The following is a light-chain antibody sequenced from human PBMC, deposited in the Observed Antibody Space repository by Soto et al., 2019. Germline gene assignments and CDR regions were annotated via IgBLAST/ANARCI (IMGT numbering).Light chain of an antibody. Sequence: EIVMTQSPATLSVSPGERATLSCRASQSVSSNLAWYQQKPGQAPRLLIYGASTRATGIPARFSGSRSGTDFTLTTSSLQSDDFALYYWHQYNNSPPYTFGQGNKLEIK. CDR1: QSVSSN. V-gene: IGKV3-15*01. CDR2: GAS. CDR3: HQYNNSPPYT. J-gene: IGKJ2*01.